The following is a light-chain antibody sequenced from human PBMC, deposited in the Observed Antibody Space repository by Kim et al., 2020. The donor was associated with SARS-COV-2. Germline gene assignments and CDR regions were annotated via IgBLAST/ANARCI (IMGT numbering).Light chain of an antibody. CDR3: SSYTSSGTLE. V-gene: IGLV2-14*03. J-gene: IGLJ3*02. CDR1: SSDIDGYNY. Sequence: QSALTQPASVSGSPGQSITISCTGTSSDIDGYNYVSWYQQHPGKAPKLMIYDVSNRPSGVSNRFSGSKSGNTASLTISGLQAEDEADYYCSSYTSSGTLEFGGGTQLTVL. CDR2: DVS.